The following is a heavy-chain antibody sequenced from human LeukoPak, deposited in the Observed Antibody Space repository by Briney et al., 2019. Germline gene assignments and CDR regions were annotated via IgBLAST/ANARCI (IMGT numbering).Heavy chain of an antibody. D-gene: IGHD1-26*01. Sequence: PSETLSLTCAVCGESLNSYYWSWVRQPPGGGLEWIGEVYESGTTEYNPSLKSRVTISMVPSRQQFSLSLSSVTAADTAVYYCARGAWDTRLGSWGLGTPVIVSS. CDR1: GESLNSYY. V-gene: IGHV4-34*01. CDR3: ARGAWDTRLGS. J-gene: IGHJ4*02. CDR2: VYESGTT.